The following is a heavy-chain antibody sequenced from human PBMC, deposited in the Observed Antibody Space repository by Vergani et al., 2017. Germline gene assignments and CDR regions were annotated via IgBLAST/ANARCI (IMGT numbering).Heavy chain of an antibody. J-gene: IGHJ4*02. CDR3: ARDPAGIAVAGPEGYFDY. V-gene: IGHV3-30-3*01. CDR1: GFTFSSYA. Sequence: QVQLAESGGGVVQPGRSLRLSCAASGFTFSSYAMHWGRQAPGKGLEWVAVISYDGVNTYYADSVKGRFTISRDNSKNTLYLQMNSLRAEDTAVYYCARDPAGIAVAGPEGYFDYWGQGTLVTVSS. CDR2: ISYDGVNT. D-gene: IGHD6-19*01.